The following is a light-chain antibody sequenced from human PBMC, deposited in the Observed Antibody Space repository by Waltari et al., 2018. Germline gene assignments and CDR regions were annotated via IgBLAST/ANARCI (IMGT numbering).Light chain of an antibody. J-gene: IGKJ2*01. CDR3: QQYGRSWNT. Sequence: EIVLTQSPGTLSLSPGERATLSCRAIQSVSSSNLAWYQQKPGQAPRLLIHDASSRATGIPDRFSGSGSGTDFSLTISRLEPEDSAVYYCQQYGRSWNTFGQGTKLEI. CDR2: DAS. CDR1: QSVSSSN. V-gene: IGKV3-20*01.